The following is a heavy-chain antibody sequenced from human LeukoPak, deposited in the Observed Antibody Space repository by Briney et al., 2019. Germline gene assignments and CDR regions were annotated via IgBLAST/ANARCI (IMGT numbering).Heavy chain of an antibody. J-gene: IGHJ5*02. Sequence: PGGSLRLSCAASGFTFSSSAMSWVRQVPGKGLEWVSGISASGGSTYYADSVRGRFTISRDNSKNTLYVQMNSLRDEDTAVYYCARDLGRARIAAAGDTWGQGTLVTVSS. CDR2: ISASGGST. V-gene: IGHV3-23*01. D-gene: IGHD6-13*01. CDR1: GFTFSSSA. CDR3: ARDLGRARIAAAGDT.